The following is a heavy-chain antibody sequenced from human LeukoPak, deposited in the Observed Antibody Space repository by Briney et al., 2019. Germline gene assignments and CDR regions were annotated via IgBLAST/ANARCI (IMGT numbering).Heavy chain of an antibody. CDR3: AKDDYAPENYFDY. D-gene: IGHD4-17*01. J-gene: IGHJ4*02. V-gene: IGHV3-7*01. Sequence: PGGSLRLSCAASGFTFSSYWMSWVRQAPGKGLEWVANIKQDGSEKYYVDSVKGRFTISRDNAKNSLYLQMNSLRAEDTAVYYCAKDDYAPENYFDYWGQGTLVTVSS. CDR2: IKQDGSEK. CDR1: GFTFSSYW.